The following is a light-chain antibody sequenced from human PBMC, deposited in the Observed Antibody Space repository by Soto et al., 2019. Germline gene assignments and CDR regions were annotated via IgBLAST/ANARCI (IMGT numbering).Light chain of an antibody. V-gene: IGKV3-20*01. CDR2: DAS. CDR3: QQFSNYPLT. CDR1: QTVRNNY. J-gene: IGKJ4*01. Sequence: ESAWTQSKKTLSLSPGERATLSCRASQTVRNNYLAWYQQKPGQAPRLLIYDASSRATGIPDRFSGGGSGTDFTLTIIRLEPEDFAVYYCQQFSNYPLTFGGGTKVDIK.